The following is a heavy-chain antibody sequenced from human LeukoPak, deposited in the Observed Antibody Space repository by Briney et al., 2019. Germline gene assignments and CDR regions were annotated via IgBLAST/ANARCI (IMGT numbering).Heavy chain of an antibody. Sequence: GRSLRLSCAASGFTFDDYAMHWVRQAPGKGLEWVSGISWNSGSIGYADSVKGRLTISRDNAKNSLYLQMNSLRAEDTALYCCAKCDNYDILTGHFDYWGQGTLVTVSS. CDR1: GFTFDDYA. CDR3: AKCDNYDILTGHFDY. J-gene: IGHJ4*02. CDR2: ISWNSGSI. D-gene: IGHD3-9*01. V-gene: IGHV3-9*01.